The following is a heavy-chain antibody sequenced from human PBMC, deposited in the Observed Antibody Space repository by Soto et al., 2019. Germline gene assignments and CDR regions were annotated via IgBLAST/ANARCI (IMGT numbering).Heavy chain of an antibody. D-gene: IGHD2-8*01. V-gene: IGHV3-30-3*01. CDR1: GFTFSRYA. Sequence: GGSLRLSCEASGFTFSRYAMHWVRQAPGGGLDWVAVISRDGTTTYYGDSVKGRFTVSRDNSKNTVFLSMTSLGPDDTAVFYCARSRNGAAPDSINIWGQGTLVTVSS. CDR3: ARSRNGAAPDSINI. J-gene: IGHJ4*02. CDR2: ISRDGTTT.